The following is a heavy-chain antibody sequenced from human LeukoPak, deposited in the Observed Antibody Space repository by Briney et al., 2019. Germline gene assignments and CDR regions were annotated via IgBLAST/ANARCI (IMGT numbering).Heavy chain of an antibody. V-gene: IGHV3-48*01. CDR3: ARESPTPLNNYYYYFYMDV. CDR1: GFTFSNNS. Sequence: PGGSLRLSCAASGFTFSNNSMNWVRQAPGKGLEWVSYISSRSRKIYYADFVKGRFTISRDNAKNSLYLQMNNLRAEDTAEYYCARESPTPLNNYYYYFYMDVWGKGTTVTVSS. J-gene: IGHJ6*03. CDR2: ISSRSRKI.